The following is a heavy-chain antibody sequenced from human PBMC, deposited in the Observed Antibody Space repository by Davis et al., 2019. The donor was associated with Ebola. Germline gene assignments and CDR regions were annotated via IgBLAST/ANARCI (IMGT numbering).Heavy chain of an antibody. J-gene: IGHJ6*02. CDR3: AKVLQATNILATTYYYYALDV. CDR1: GFTVSSNY. D-gene: IGHD5-12*01. Sequence: GESLKISCAASGFTVSSNYMSWVRQAPGKGLEWVSVIYSGGSTYYADSVKGRFTISRDNSKNTLYLQMNSLRAEDTAVYHCAKVLQATNILATTYYYYALDVWGQGTTVTVS. V-gene: IGHV3-53*01. CDR2: IYSGGST.